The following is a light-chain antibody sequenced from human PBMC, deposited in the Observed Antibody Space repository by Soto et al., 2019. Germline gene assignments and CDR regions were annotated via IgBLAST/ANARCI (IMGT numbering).Light chain of an antibody. CDR2: SAS. J-gene: IGKJ4*01. Sequence: DIQVTQSPSSVSASVGDRVTITCRTSQGVSSWLAWYQQKPGKAPELLIYSASTLQTGVPSRFSGSGSGTDFTLTISSLQPEDFATYYCQPANSFPLTFGGGTKVDIK. CDR1: QGVSSW. CDR3: QPANSFPLT. V-gene: IGKV1-12*01.